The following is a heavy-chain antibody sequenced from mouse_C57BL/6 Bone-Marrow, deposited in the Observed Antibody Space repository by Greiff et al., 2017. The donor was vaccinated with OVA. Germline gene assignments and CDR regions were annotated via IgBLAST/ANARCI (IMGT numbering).Heavy chain of an antibody. CDR2: IWRGGST. J-gene: IGHJ3*01. V-gene: IGHV2-5*01. D-gene: IGHD2-4*01. CDR3: SKKGDDYDGGFAY. Sequence: VQLQQSGPGLVQPSQSLSITCTVSGFSLTSYGVHWVRQSPGKGLEWLGVIWRGGSTDYNAAFMSRLSITKDNSKSQVFFKMNSLQADDTAIYDCSKKGDDYDGGFAYWGQGTLVTVSA. CDR1: GFSLTSYG.